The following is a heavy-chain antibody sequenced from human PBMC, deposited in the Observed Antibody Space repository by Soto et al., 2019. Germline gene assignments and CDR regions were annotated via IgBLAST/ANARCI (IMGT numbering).Heavy chain of an antibody. CDR2: INHSGST. CDR1: GGSFSGYY. CDR3: ARGRRSITIFGVTQGKNWFDP. V-gene: IGHV4-34*01. J-gene: IGHJ5*02. Sequence: SETLSLTCAVYGGSFSGYYWSWIRQPPGKGLEWIGEINHSGSTNYNPSLKSRVTISVDTSKNQFSLKLSSVAAADTAVYYCARGRRSITIFGVTQGKNWFDPWGQGILVTVSS. D-gene: IGHD3-3*01.